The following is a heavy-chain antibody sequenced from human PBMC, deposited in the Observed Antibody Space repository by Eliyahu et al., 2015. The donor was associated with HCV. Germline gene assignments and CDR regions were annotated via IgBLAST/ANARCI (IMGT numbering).Heavy chain of an antibody. D-gene: IGHD3-10*01. V-gene: IGHV3-15*01. Sequence: EVQLVESGGGLVXPGGSLXLSCAASGFTFXKAWMSWVRQAPGKGLEWIGRIKSKTDGGTTDXAAPVKGRFTISRDDSKSTLYLQMNSLKTEDTAVYYCTTGAPGGFDYYLDVWAKGPRSPSP. J-gene: IGHJ6*03. CDR2: IKSKTDGGTT. CDR3: TTGAPGGFDYYLDV. CDR1: GFTFXKAW.